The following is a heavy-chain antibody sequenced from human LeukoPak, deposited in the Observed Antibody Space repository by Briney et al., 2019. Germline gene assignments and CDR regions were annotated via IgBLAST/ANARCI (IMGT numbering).Heavy chain of an antibody. D-gene: IGHD2-2*01. CDR1: GFTFSSYG. Sequence: GRSLRLSCAASGFTFSSYGMHWVRQAPGKGLEGGAVIWYDGSNKYYADSVKGRFTISRDNSKNTLYLQMNSLRAEDTAVYYCAKEGNCSSTSCYAGAFDYWGQGTLVTVSS. CDR2: IWYDGSNK. CDR3: AKEGNCSSTSCYAGAFDY. J-gene: IGHJ4*02. V-gene: IGHV3-33*06.